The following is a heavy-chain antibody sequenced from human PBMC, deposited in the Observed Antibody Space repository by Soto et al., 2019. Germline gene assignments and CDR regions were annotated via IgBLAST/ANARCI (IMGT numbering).Heavy chain of an antibody. CDR1: GASVSGDGSY. CDR2: IHNSGRT. D-gene: IGHD6-19*01. CDR3: ARDLGSEQWFFDN. J-gene: IGHJ4*02. V-gene: IGHV4-31*03. Sequence: QVQLQESGPGLVKPSQTLSLTCLVSGASVSGDGSYCSWIRQHPGKGLEFIGYIHNSGRTYSNPSFENRVAMSIDTSKNQFSLRLSSVTAADSAVYFCARDLGSEQWFFDNWGQGILVTVSS.